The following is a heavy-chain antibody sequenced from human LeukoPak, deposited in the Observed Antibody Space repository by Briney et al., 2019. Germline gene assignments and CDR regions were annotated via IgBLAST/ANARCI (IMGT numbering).Heavy chain of an antibody. CDR1: GCTFSSYA. V-gene: IGHV1-69*01. Sequence: SVKVSCKASGCTFSSYAISWVRQAPGQGLEWMGWINPIFGTANYAQKFQGRVTMTANESTSTAYMALSSQRSEDTAVYYCGRDRITIFGVVIIPNNWFDPWGQGTLVTVSS. D-gene: IGHD3-3*01. J-gene: IGHJ5*02. CDR2: INPIFGTA. CDR3: GRDRITIFGVVIIPNNWFDP.